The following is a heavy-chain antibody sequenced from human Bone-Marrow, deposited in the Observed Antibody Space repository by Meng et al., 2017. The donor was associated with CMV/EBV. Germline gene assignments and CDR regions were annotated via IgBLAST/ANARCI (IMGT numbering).Heavy chain of an antibody. Sequence: GESLKISCKGSGYSFTSYWIGWVRQMPGKGLEWMGIIYPGDSDTRYSPSFQGQVTISADKSISTAYLQWSSLKASDTAMYYCARQNDFWSGSNWFEPWGQGTLVTVSS. CDR1: GYSFTSYW. CDR2: IYPGDSDT. J-gene: IGHJ5*02. V-gene: IGHV5-51*01. D-gene: IGHD3-3*01. CDR3: ARQNDFWSGSNWFEP.